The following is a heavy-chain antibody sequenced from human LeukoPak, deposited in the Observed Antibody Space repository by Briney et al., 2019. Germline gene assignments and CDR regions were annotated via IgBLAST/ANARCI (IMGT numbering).Heavy chain of an antibody. V-gene: IGHV4-59*08. D-gene: IGHD3-16*01. J-gene: IGHJ4*02. CDR1: GGSISSYH. CDR2: IYYSGST. CDR3: ARQLRGALDY. Sequence: SETLSLTCTVSGGSISSYHWSWIRQPPGKGLEWIGYIYYSGSTNYNPSLKSRVTISVDTSKNQFSLKLSSVTAADTAVYYCARQLRGALDYWGQGTLVTVSS.